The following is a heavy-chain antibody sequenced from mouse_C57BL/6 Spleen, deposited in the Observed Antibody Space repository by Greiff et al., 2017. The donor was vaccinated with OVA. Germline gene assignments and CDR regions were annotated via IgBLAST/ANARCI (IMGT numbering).Heavy chain of an antibody. CDR3: ARHGAYSNYFDY. V-gene: IGHV5-6*01. CDR2: ISSGGSYT. D-gene: IGHD2-5*01. CDR1: GFTFSSYG. Sequence: EVQGVESGGDLVKPGGSLKLSCAASGFTFSSYGMSWVRQTPDKRLEWVATISSGGSYTYYPDSVQGRFTISRDNAKNTLYLQMSSLKSEDTAMYYCARHGAYSNYFDYWGQGTTLTVSS. J-gene: IGHJ2*01.